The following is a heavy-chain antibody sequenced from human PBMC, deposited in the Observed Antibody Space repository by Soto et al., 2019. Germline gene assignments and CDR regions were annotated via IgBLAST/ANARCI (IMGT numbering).Heavy chain of an antibody. J-gene: IGHJ3*02. V-gene: IGHV3-73*02. CDR3: ATIAVPGTSAFDI. CDR1: GFNFRGST. D-gene: IGHD6-19*01. CDR2: IRNKTNNYAT. Sequence: EVQLVESGGGLVQPGGSLELSCAASGFNFRGSTVHWFRQASGKGLEWLGRIRNKTNNYATAYAASVKGRFTISREDSRNTAYLQMNSLKTEDTAVYYCATIAVPGTSAFDIWGQGTMVTVSS.